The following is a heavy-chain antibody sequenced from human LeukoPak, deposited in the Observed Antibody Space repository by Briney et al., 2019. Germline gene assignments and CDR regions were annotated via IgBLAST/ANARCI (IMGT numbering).Heavy chain of an antibody. CDR2: IKGKTDGGTT. J-gene: IGHJ4*02. CDR1: GFTFSNAW. V-gene: IGHV3-15*01. Sequence: GGSLRLSCAASGFTFSNAWMSWVRQAPGKGLEWVGRIKGKTDGGTTDYAAPVKGGFTISRDDSKNTLYLQMNSLKTEDTAVYYCTTGFIDYWGQGTLVTVSS. CDR3: TTGFIDY.